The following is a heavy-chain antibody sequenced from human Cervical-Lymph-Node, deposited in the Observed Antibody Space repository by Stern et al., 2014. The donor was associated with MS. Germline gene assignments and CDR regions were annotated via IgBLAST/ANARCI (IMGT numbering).Heavy chain of an antibody. J-gene: IGHJ4*02. CDR2: ISPIFGQA. CDR3: ARGSSGYLY. Sequence: QVQLVQSGAEVKKPGSSVKVSCKASGGTFSSYAINWVRQAPGQGLEWMGGISPIFGQANYAQKFQGRVTVTAEDSTNTAYIELSSVRSEDTAVYYCARGSSGYLYWGQGTLVTVSS. V-gene: IGHV1-69*01. D-gene: IGHD3-22*01. CDR1: GGTFSSYA.